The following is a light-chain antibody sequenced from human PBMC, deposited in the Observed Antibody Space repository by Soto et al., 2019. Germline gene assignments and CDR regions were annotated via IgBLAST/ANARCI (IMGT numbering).Light chain of an antibody. J-gene: IGLJ2*01. CDR3: AAWDDSLSGVV. Sequence: QSVLTQPPSASGTPGQRVTISCSGSSSNIGSNSVHWCQQLPGTAPKLLIYSNSQRPSGVPERISGSKSGTSASLAISGLRSEDEADYYCAAWDDSLSGVVFGGGTKLTVL. CDR1: SSNIGSNS. V-gene: IGLV1-47*01. CDR2: SNS.